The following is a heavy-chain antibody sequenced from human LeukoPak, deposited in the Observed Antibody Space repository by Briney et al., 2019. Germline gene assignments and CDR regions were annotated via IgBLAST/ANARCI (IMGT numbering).Heavy chain of an antibody. D-gene: IGHD6-13*01. Sequence: SETLSLTCTVSGGSISSHSWSWIRQPPGKGLEWIGLIYDSGNTKYNPSLKSRVSLSVDTSKTQFSLKLRSVTAADTAVYYCARDQGTFYSSSWFDSWGQGTLVTVSS. J-gene: IGHJ5*01. V-gene: IGHV4-59*11. CDR2: IYDSGNT. CDR3: ARDQGTFYSSSWFDS. CDR1: GGSISSHS.